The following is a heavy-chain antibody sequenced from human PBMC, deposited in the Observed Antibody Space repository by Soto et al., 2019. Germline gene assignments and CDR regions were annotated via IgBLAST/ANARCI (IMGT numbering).Heavy chain of an antibody. CDR2: IWYDGSNK. CDR3: ARELDTAGFDY. D-gene: IGHD3-3*02. V-gene: IGHV3-33*01. J-gene: IGHJ4*02. CDR1: GFTFSSYG. Sequence: GGSLRLSCAASGFTFSSYGMHWVRQAPGKGLEWVAVIWYDGSNKYYADSVKGRFTISRDNSKNTLYLQMNSLRAEDTAVYYCARELDTAGFDYWGQGTLVTVSS.